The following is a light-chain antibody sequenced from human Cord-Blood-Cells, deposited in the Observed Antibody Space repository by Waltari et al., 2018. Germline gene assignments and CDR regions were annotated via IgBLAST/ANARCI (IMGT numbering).Light chain of an antibody. CDR3: CSYAGSYTWV. J-gene: IGLJ3*02. Sequence: QSALTQPRSVSGSPGQSVTISCPRTSSDVGGYNYVSWYQQHPGKAPKLMIYDFSKRPSGVPDRFSGSKSGNTASLTISGLQAEDEADYYCCSYAGSYTWVFGGGTKLTVL. CDR1: SSDVGGYNY. CDR2: DFS. V-gene: IGLV2-11*01.